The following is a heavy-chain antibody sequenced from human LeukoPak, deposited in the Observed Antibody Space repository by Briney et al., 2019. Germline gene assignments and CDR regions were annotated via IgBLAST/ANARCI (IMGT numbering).Heavy chain of an antibody. CDR1: GGSISSGDYY. V-gene: IGHV4-30-4*01. CDR2: IYYSGST. Sequence: SETLSLTCTVSGGSISSGDYYWSWIRQPPGKGLVWIGYIYYSGSTYYNPSLKSRVTISVDTSKNQFSLKLSSVTAADTAVYYCARDRIYDFWSGYYYGMDVWGQGTTVTVSS. CDR3: ARDRIYDFWSGYYYGMDV. J-gene: IGHJ6*02. D-gene: IGHD3-3*01.